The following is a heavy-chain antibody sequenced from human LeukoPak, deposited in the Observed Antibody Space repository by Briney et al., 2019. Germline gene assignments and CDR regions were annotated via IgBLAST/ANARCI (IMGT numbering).Heavy chain of an antibody. J-gene: IGHJ6*04. D-gene: IGHD2-2*01. CDR3: ARNAVPDRPFSGMDV. CDR2: IITIFGTA. Sequence: ASVKVSCKASGGTFSSYAISWVRQAPGQGLEWMGGIITIFGTANYAQKFQGRVTITADESTSTAYMELSSLRSEDTAVYYCARNAVPDRPFSGMDVWGKGTTVTVSS. V-gene: IGHV1-69*13. CDR1: GGTFSSYA.